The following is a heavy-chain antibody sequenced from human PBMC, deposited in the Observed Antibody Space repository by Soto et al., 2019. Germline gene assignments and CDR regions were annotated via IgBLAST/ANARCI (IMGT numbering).Heavy chain of an antibody. CDR3: ARRVGGYWHFNN. Sequence: PSETLSLTCAVSGGSISSGGYSWSWIRQPPGKGLEWIGYIYHSGSTYYNPSLKSRVTISVDTSKNQFSLKLSSVTAADTAVYYCARRVGGYWHFNNWGQGALVTVSS. CDR1: GGSISSGGYS. D-gene: IGHD6-25*01. CDR2: IYHSGST. J-gene: IGHJ4*02. V-gene: IGHV4-30-2*02.